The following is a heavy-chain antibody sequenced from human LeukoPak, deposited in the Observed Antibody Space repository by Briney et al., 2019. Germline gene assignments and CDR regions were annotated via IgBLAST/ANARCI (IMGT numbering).Heavy chain of an antibody. Sequence: SGGSLRLSCAASGFTFSSYSMNWVRQAPGKGLEWVSSISSSSSYIYYADSVKGRFTISRDNAKNSLYLQMNSLRAEDTAVYYCARDSSGWYYYYYYMDVWGKGTTVTISS. J-gene: IGHJ6*03. CDR3: ARDSSGWYYYYYYMDV. CDR2: ISSSSSYI. D-gene: IGHD6-19*01. CDR1: GFTFSSYS. V-gene: IGHV3-21*01.